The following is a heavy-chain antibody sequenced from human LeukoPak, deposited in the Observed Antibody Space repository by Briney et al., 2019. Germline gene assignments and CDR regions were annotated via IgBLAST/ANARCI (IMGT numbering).Heavy chain of an antibody. V-gene: IGHV1-2*02. Sequence: GASVKVSCKASGYTFTGYYMHWMRQAPGQGLEWMGWINPNSGDAQYAQKFQGRVTMTRDTSISTAYMELSRLRSDDTAMYYCARGWGYWSFDPWGRGTLVIVSS. D-gene: IGHD7-27*01. CDR2: INPNSGDA. CDR3: ARGWGYWSFDP. CDR1: GYTFTGYY. J-gene: IGHJ2*01.